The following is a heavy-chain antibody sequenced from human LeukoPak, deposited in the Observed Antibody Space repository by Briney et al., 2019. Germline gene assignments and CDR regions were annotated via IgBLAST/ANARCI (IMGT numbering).Heavy chain of an antibody. J-gene: IGHJ4*02. CDR3: ARTSAAAGYFDY. D-gene: IGHD6-13*01. CDR2: IDWDDDK. Sequence: GSGPTLVNPPQTLTLTCTFSGFSLRTRGMCVSWIRQPPGKALEWLSRIDWDDDKYYSTSLKTRLTISKDTSKNQVVLTMTNMDPVDTATYYCARTSAAAGYFDYWGQGTLVTVSS. V-gene: IGHV2-70*11. CDR1: GFSLRTRGMC.